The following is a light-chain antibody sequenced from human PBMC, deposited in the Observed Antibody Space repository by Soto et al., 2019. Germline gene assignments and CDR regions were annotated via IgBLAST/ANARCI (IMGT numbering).Light chain of an antibody. CDR1: SSDVGGYNY. Sequence: QSALTQPASVSGSPGQSITISCTETSSDVGGYNYVSWYQQHPGKAPKLMIYEVSNRPSGVSNRFSGSKSGNTASLTISGLQAEDEADYYCSSYTRSSTRVFVGGTKVTVL. J-gene: IGLJ3*02. V-gene: IGLV2-14*01. CDR3: SSYTRSSTRV. CDR2: EVS.